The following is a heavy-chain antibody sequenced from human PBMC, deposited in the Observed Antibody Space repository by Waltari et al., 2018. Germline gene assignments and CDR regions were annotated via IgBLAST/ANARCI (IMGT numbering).Heavy chain of an antibody. V-gene: IGHV4-39*01. CDR1: GGSISSSSYY. CDR3: ARHEVRSGRYFDL. J-gene: IGHJ2*01. D-gene: IGHD6-25*01. Sequence: QLQLQESGPGLVKPSETLSLTCTVSGGSISSSSYYWGWIRQPPGKGLEWIGSIYYSGSTYYNPSLKSRVTISVDTSKNQFSLKLSSVTAADTAVYYCARHEVRSGRYFDLWGRGTLVTVSS. CDR2: IYYSGST.